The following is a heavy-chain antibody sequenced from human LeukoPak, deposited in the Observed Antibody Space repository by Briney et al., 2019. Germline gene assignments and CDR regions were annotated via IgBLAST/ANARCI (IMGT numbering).Heavy chain of an antibody. CDR2: THHSGSA. J-gene: IGHJ2*01. Sequence: SETLSLTCAVYGGSFSGSYWSWIRQPPGKGLEWIGETHHSGSANYNPSLKSRVTISVDTSKNQFSLKLSSVTAADTAVYYCAKSVGVVPAAMEYFDLWGRGTPVTVSS. CDR1: GGSFSGSY. D-gene: IGHD2-2*01. V-gene: IGHV4-34*01. CDR3: AKSVGVVPAAMEYFDL.